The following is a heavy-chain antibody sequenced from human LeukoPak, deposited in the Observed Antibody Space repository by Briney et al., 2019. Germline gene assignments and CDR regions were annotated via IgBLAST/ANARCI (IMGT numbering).Heavy chain of an antibody. D-gene: IGHD2-15*01. V-gene: IGHV3-23*01. CDR2: ISGSGGST. CDR1: GFTFSSYA. Sequence: GGSLRLSCAASGFTFSSYAMSWVRQAPGKGLEWVSAISGSGGSTYYADSVKGRFTISRDNSKNTLYLQMNSLRAEDTAVYYCAKDRGYCSGTSCPLVFDYWGQGTLVTVSS. J-gene: IGHJ4*02. CDR3: AKDRGYCSGTSCPLVFDY.